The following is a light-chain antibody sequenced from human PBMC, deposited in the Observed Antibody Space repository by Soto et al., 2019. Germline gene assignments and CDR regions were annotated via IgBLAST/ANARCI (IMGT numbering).Light chain of an antibody. J-gene: IGLJ2*01. CDR1: NIGSKN. CDR2: RDS. Sequence: SYELTQPLSVSVALGQTARITCGGNNIGSKNVLWYQQKPGQAPVLVIYRDSNRPSGIPERFSGSNSGNTATLTISRAQAGDEADYYCQMWVSSILLFGGGTKVTVL. CDR3: QMWVSSILL. V-gene: IGLV3-9*01.